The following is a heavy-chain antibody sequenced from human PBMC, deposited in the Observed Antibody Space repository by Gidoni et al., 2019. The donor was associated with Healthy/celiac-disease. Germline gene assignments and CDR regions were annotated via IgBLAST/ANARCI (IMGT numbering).Heavy chain of an antibody. CDR2: ISGSVGST. CDR3: AKGRGIAAGDSEVI. CDR1: VFTFSSYA. Sequence: EVQLLESGGGLVQPGGSLRLSCAASVFTFSSYAMSWVRQDPGKGLEWVAAISGSVGSTYYADSVKGRFTISRDNSKNTLYLQMNSLRAEDTAVYYCAKGRGIAAGDSEVIWGQGTLVTVSS. J-gene: IGHJ4*02. V-gene: IGHV3-23*01. D-gene: IGHD6-13*01.